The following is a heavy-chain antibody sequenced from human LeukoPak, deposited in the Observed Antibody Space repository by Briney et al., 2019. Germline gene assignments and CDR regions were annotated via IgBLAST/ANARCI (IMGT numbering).Heavy chain of an antibody. D-gene: IGHD3-3*01. Sequence: PSETLSLTCTVSGGSISNYYWIWIRQPPGKGLEWIGYIYYSGTTNYNPSLKARVTISIDTSKNQFSLNLSSVTAADTAVYYCARSAYDSGTPDHWGQGTLVTVSS. J-gene: IGHJ4*02. V-gene: IGHV4-59*01. CDR2: IYYSGTT. CDR1: GGSISNYY. CDR3: ARSAYDSGTPDH.